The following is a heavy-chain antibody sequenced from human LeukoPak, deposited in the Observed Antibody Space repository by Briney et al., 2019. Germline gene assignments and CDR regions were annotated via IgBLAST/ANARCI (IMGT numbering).Heavy chain of an antibody. CDR3: VSFYETY. CDR2: INSDGSWT. D-gene: IGHD2/OR15-2a*01. V-gene: IGHV3-74*01. Sequence: PGGSLRLSCAASGNYWMHWVRQVPGKGLVRVSHINSDGSWTSYADSVKGRFTISKDNAKNTVYLHMNSLRAEDTAVYYCVSFYETYWGRGTLVTVSS. CDR1: GNYW. J-gene: IGHJ4*02.